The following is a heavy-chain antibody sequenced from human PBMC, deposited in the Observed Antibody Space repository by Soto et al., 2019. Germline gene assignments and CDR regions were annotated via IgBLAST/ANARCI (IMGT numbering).Heavy chain of an antibody. CDR1: GGSISSGDYY. Sequence: HSETLSLTCTVSGGSISSGDYYWSWIRQPPGKGLEWIGYIYYSGSTNYNPSLKSRVTISVDTSKNQFSLKLSSVTAADTAVYYCARVRGRLLRFDPWGQGTLVTVSS. CDR3: ARVRGRLLRFDP. D-gene: IGHD2-15*01. CDR2: IYYSGST. V-gene: IGHV4-30-4*01. J-gene: IGHJ5*02.